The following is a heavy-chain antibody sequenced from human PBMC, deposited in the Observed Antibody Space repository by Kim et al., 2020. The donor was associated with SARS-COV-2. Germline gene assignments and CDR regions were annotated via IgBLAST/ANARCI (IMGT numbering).Heavy chain of an antibody. D-gene: IGHD1-26*01. V-gene: IGHV3-30-3*01. Sequence: GGSLRLSCAASGFTFSSYAMHRVRQAPGKGLEWVAVISYDGSNKYYADSVKGRFTISRDNSKNTLYLQMNSLRAEDTAVYYCARAAGGSYSDFDYWGQGTLVTVSS. CDR2: ISYDGSNK. CDR1: GFTFSSYA. CDR3: ARAAGGSYSDFDY. J-gene: IGHJ4*02.